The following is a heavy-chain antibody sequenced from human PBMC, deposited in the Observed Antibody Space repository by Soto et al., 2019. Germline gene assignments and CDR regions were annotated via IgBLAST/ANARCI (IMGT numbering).Heavy chain of an antibody. J-gene: IGHJ4*02. CDR3: ATDQRGYSYGSNY. V-gene: IGHV1-69*13. Sequence: SVKVSCKASGGTFSSYAISWVRQAPGQGLEWMGGIIPIFGTANYAQKFQGRVTITADESTSTAYMELSSLRSEDTAVYYCATDQRGYSYGSNYWGQRTLVTVSS. CDR2: IIPIFGTA. D-gene: IGHD5-18*01. CDR1: GGTFSSYA.